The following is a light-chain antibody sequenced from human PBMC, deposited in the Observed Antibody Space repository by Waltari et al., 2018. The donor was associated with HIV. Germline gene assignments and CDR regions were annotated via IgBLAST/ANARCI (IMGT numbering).Light chain of an antibody. CDR3: QVWDTNTEQYGI. J-gene: IGLJ2*01. CDR1: NIGSKS. CDR2: HDT. V-gene: IGLV3-21*01. Sequence: SYVLTQSPSVSVAPGKTARITWGGQNIGSKSVNWYQQQPGQAPVIVIYHDTDRPSGVPDRCSGSNSECTAALTVRRGEAGEEAYYYCQVWDTNTEQYGIFGGGTNLAV.